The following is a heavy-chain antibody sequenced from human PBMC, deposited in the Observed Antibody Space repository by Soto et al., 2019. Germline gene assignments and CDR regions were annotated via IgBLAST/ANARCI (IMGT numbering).Heavy chain of an antibody. Sequence: GGSLRLSCAASGFTFSSYAMHWVRQAPGKGLEWVAVISYDGSNKYYADSVKGRFTISRDNSKNTLYLQMNSLRAEDTAVYYCARVTTVVTHHSYCGIDVCGQAPSVSLSS. CDR2: ISYDGSNK. J-gene: IGHJ6*02. CDR1: GFTFSSYA. CDR3: ARVTTVVTHHSYCGIDV. V-gene: IGHV3-30-3*01. D-gene: IGHD4-17*01.